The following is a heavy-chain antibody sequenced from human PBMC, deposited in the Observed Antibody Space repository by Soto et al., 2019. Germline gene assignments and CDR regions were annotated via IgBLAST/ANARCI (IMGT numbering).Heavy chain of an antibody. V-gene: IGHV3-15*01. CDR1: GFTFINAW. J-gene: IGHJ4*02. CDR3: TTDDPINSY. Sequence: TWGSLRLSCAASGFTFINAWIIFFRQAPGEGLEWVVRIKSKTDSGTTDYAAPVKGRFTISRDDSRNTLSLQMNSLKTDDTAVYYCTTDDPINSYWGQGTLVTVSS. CDR2: IKSKTDSGTT.